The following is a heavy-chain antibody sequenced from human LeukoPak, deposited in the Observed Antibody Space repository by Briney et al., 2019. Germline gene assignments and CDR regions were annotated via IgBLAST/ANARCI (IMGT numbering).Heavy chain of an antibody. CDR3: ARDTDSEAGDWIWFGG. V-gene: IGHV1-69*04. Sequence: EASVKVSCKASGGTFSSYAISWVRQAPGQGLEWMGRIIPILGIANYAQKFQGRVTITADKSTSTAYMELSSLRSEDTAVYYCARDTDSEAGDWIWFGGWGQGTLVTVSS. CDR2: IIPILGIA. D-gene: IGHD3-10*01. J-gene: IGHJ4*02. CDR1: GGTFSSYA.